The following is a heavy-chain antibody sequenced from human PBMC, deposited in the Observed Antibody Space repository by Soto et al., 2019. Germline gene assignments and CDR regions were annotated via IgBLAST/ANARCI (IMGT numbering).Heavy chain of an antibody. Sequence: GXTLVSPTKTLTXNCTVSWFSLSNAKIGVIWIRQPPGKAPEWLAHIFSIDEKYYKTYLKSRLTISKDTSKSQVVLTMTNMDPVDKATYFCARIRGGFDYFDYWGQGALGTVS. J-gene: IGHJ4*02. CDR1: WFSLSNAKIG. CDR3: ARIRGGFDYFDY. V-gene: IGHV2-26*01. CDR2: IFSIDEK. D-gene: IGHD2-15*01.